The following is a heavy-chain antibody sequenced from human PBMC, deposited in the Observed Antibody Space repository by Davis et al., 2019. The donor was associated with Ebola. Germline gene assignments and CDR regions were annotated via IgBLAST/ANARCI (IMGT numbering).Heavy chain of an antibody. J-gene: IGHJ4*02. CDR2: IYYSGST. V-gene: IGHV4-31*02. CDR3: ARARGSSGYTARYYFDY. D-gene: IGHD3-22*01. Sequence: MPSETLSLTCSVSGGSISSGGYYWSWIRQHPGKGLEWIGYIYYSGSTHYNPSLKSRVTISVDTSKNQFSLKLSSVTAADTAVYYCARARGSSGYTARYYFDYWGQGTLVTVSS. CDR1: GGSISSGGYY.